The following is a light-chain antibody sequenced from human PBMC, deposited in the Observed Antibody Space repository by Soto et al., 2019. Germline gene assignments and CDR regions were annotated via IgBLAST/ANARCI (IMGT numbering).Light chain of an antibody. Sequence: YELTQPPSVSVSPGQTASITCSGDKLGDKYACWYQQKPGQSPVLVIYQDTKRPSGIPERFSGSNSGNTATLTISGTQAMDEADYYCQAWDSSTVVFGGGTKLTVL. CDR2: QDT. J-gene: IGLJ2*01. CDR1: KLGDKY. V-gene: IGLV3-1*01. CDR3: QAWDSSTVV.